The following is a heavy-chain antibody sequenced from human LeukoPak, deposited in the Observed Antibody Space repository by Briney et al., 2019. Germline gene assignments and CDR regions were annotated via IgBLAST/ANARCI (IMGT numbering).Heavy chain of an antibody. CDR3: ARGYSSSPYYYYYYMDV. CDR2: INRSGST. D-gene: IGHD6-6*01. CDR1: GGSFSGYY. Sequence: SETLSLTCAVYGGSFSGYYWSWIRQPPGKGLEWIGEINRSGSTNYNPSLKSRVTISVDTSKNQFSLKLSSVTAADTAVYYCARGYSSSPYYYYYYMDVWGKGTTVTVSS. V-gene: IGHV4-34*01. J-gene: IGHJ6*03.